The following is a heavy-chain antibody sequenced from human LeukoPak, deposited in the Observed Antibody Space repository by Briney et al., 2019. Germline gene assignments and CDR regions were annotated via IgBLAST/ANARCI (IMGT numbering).Heavy chain of an antibody. CDR2: IIPIFGTA. CDR3: AKVNYYGSSGYPGDGMDV. J-gene: IGHJ6*02. Sequence: ASVKVSCKASGGTFSSYAISWVRQAPGQGLEWMGGIIPIFGTANYAQKFQGRVTITADESTSTAYMELSSLRSEDTAVYYCAKVNYYGSSGYPGDGMDVWGQGTTVTVSS. D-gene: IGHD3-22*01. V-gene: IGHV1-69*13. CDR1: GGTFSSYA.